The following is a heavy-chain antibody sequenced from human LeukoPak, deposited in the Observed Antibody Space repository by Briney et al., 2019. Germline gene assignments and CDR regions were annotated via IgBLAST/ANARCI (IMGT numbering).Heavy chain of an antibody. CDR1: GYTLTELS. D-gene: IGHD3-9*01. CDR3: ARDRGSYDILSGATNWFDP. J-gene: IGHJ5*02. Sequence: ASVKVSCKVSGYTLTELSMHWVRQAPGKGLEWMGGFDPEDGETIYAQKFQGRVTITADESTSTAYMELSSLRSEDTAVYYCARDRGSYDILSGATNWFDPWGQGTLVTVSS. V-gene: IGHV1-24*01. CDR2: FDPEDGET.